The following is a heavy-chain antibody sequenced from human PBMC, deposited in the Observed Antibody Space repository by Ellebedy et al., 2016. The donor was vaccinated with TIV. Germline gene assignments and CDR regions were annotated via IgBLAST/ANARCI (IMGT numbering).Heavy chain of an antibody. CDR1: GLSVNNAY. Sequence: GESLKISCEASGLSVNNAYMTWVRQAPGKGLEWIGRIQSRNEGGTAAYAAPVQGRFIISRDESENRLFLHMNSLRTEDTGVYYCNTGWAFDDWGQGTMVTVSS. V-gene: IGHV3-15*05. CDR2: IQSRNEGGTA. D-gene: IGHD1-14*01. CDR3: NTGWAFDD. J-gene: IGHJ3*01.